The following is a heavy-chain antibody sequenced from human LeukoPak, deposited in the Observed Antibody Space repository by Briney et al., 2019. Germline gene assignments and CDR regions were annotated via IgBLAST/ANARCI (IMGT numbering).Heavy chain of an antibody. CDR2: INTYSGGT. J-gene: IGHJ4*02. Sequence: EASVKVSCKASGYTFTGYYMHWVRPAPGQGLEWMGWINTYSGGTNYAQKFQGRVTMTRDTAISTADMAQSRLRSDDTAVYYCARERTAWLEWGQGTLVTVS. CDR3: ARERTAWLE. CDR1: GYTFTGYY. V-gene: IGHV1-2*02. D-gene: IGHD6-19*01.